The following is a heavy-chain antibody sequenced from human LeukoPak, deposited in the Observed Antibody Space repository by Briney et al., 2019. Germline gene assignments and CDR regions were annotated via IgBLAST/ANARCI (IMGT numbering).Heavy chain of an antibody. CDR3: ARLGLGYYFDY. CDR2: VNAGGRT. CDR1: GFTFSSLT. V-gene: IGHV3-23*01. D-gene: IGHD4-11*01. Sequence: GGSLRLSCAASGFTFSSLTMTWVRQAPGKGLELVSIVNAGGRTYYADSVKGRFTISRDNAKNSLYLQMNSLRDDDTAVYYCARLGLGYYFDYWGQGTLVTVSS. J-gene: IGHJ4*02.